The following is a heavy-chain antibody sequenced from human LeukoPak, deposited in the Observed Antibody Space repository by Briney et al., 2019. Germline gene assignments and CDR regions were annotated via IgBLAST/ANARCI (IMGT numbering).Heavy chain of an antibody. CDR2: INTSGGST. Sequence: GGTLRLSCAASGFTFSNYDMSWVRQAPVKRLEWVSTINTSGGSTYYADSVRGRFTISRDNSKNTLYLQMNALSADDTAVYYCAKPQPYSGLPHFDYWGQGTLVTVSS. CDR3: AKPQPYSGLPHFDY. CDR1: GFTFSNYD. D-gene: IGHD5-12*01. J-gene: IGHJ4*02. V-gene: IGHV3-23*01.